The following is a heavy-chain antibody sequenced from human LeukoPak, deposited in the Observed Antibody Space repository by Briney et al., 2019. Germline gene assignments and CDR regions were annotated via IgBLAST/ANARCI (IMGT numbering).Heavy chain of an antibody. CDR2: IYYSGST. CDR3: ASLSIMVRGVGDAFDI. D-gene: IGHD3-10*01. Sequence: SETLSLTCIVSDGSISSSRYYWGWIRQPPGKGLEWIGSIYYSGSTNYNPSLKSRVTISVDTSNNQFSLKLSSVTAADTAVYYCASLSIMVRGVGDAFDIWGQGTMVTVSS. CDR1: DGSISSSRYY. J-gene: IGHJ3*02. V-gene: IGHV4-39*01.